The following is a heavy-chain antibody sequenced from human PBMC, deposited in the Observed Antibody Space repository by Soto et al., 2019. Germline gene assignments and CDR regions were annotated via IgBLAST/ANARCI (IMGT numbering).Heavy chain of an antibody. D-gene: IGHD2-21*02. CDR2: ISGSGGST. J-gene: IGHJ6*02. CDR3: AKWGDRTGHYYYGMDV. CDR1: GFTFSSYA. V-gene: IGHV3-23*01. Sequence: EVQLLESGGGLVQPGGSLRLSCAVSGFTFSSYAMSWVRQAPGKGLEWVSVISGSGGSTYYADSVKGRFTISRDNSKNTLYLQMNSLRAEDTAVYYCAKWGDRTGHYYYGMDVWGQGTTVTVSS.